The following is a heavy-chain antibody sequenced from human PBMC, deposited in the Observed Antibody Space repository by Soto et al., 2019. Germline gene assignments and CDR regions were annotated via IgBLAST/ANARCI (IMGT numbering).Heavy chain of an antibody. J-gene: IGHJ3*02. CDR2: ISYDGSNK. Sequence: QVQLVESGGGVVQPGRSLRLSCAASGFTFSSYAMHWVRQAPGKGLEWVAVISYDGSNKYYADSVKGRFTISRDNSKNTLYRQMTSLRAEDTAVYYCARGGVGGFDAFDIWGQGTMVTVSS. CDR3: ARGGVGGFDAFDI. CDR1: GFTFSSYA. V-gene: IGHV3-30-3*01. D-gene: IGHD3-16*01.